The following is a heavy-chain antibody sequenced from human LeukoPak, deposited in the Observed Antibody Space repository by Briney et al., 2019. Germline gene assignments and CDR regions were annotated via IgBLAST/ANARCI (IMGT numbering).Heavy chain of an antibody. CDR2: ISSSSSYI. D-gene: IGHD3-9*01. CDR3: ARHDILTGYPSFDY. CDR1: GFTFSSYS. J-gene: IGHJ4*02. Sequence: GSLRPSCAASGFTFSSYSMNWVRQAPGKGLEWVSSISSSSSYIYYADSVKGRFTISRDNAKNSLYLQMNSLRAEDTAVYYCARHDILTGYPSFDYWGQGTLVTVSS. V-gene: IGHV3-21*01.